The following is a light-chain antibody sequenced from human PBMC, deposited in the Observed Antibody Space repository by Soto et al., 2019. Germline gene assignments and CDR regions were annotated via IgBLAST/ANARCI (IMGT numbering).Light chain of an antibody. CDR2: GAS. CDR1: QSVSSR. J-gene: IGKJ5*01. CDR3: QHYYGTSPIS. V-gene: IGKV3-20*01. Sequence: VLTQYPGTLSLSPGERATLSRRASQSVSSRLAWYQHKSGQAPRLLISGASRRATGIPDRFSGSGSGTDFTLTISRLEPEDFALYYCQHYYGTSPISFGQGTRLEIK.